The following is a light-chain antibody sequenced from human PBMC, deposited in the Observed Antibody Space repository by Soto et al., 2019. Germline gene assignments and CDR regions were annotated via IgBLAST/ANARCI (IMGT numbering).Light chain of an antibody. CDR3: QQYGSSPVCT. CDR2: DAS. Sequence: IVLTHAAAILSGSAGEIATLSFRASQSISCSLAWYQQKPGQAPRLLIYDASNRATGIPARFSGSGSGTGFTLTISSLEPEDFAVYYCQQYGSSPVCTFGQRTK. CDR1: QSISCS. J-gene: IGKJ1*01. V-gene: IGKV3-20*01.